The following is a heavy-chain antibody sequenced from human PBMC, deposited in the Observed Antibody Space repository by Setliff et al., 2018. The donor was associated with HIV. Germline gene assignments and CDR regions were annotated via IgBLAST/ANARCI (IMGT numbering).Heavy chain of an antibody. J-gene: IGHJ3*01. Sequence: LSLTCSVSGDSITSTTWWTWVRQPPGKGLEWIGEIYHSGSTNYSPSLNSRVTISLDTSKNQFSLKLTSVTASDTAVYYCARDWYYYDSSGYGGDLSFDVWGQGTMVTVSS. CDR3: ARDWYYYDSSGYGGDLSFDV. V-gene: IGHV4-4*02. CDR1: GDSITSTTW. CDR2: IYHSGST. D-gene: IGHD3-22*01.